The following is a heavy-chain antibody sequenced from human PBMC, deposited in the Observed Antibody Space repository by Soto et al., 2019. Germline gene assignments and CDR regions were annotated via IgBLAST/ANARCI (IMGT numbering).Heavy chain of an antibody. CDR1: GFTFSDYY. CDR2: IKSKTDGGTT. CDR3: TSRLDY. V-gene: IGHV3-15*01. Sequence: GVSLSLSCAASGFTFSDYYMSWIRQAPGKGLEWVGRIKSKTDGGTTDYSAPMKDRFTISTDDSKNTLYLQMNSLKTEDTAVYYCTSRLDYWGQGALVTVSS. J-gene: IGHJ4*02.